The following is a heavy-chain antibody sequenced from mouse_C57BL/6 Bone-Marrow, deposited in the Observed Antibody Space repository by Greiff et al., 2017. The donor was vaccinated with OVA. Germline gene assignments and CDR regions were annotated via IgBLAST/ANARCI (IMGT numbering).Heavy chain of an antibody. CDR1: GYTFTDYY. Sequence: VQLKQSGPVLVKPGASVKMSCKASGYTFTDYYMNWVKQSHGKSLEWIGVINPYNGGTSYNQKFKGKATLTVDKSSSTAYMELNSLTSEDSAVYYCASGGFYDGYYEMFAYWGQGTLVTVSA. CDR3: ASGGFYDGYYEMFAY. CDR2: INPYNGGT. D-gene: IGHD2-3*01. V-gene: IGHV1-19*01. J-gene: IGHJ3*01.